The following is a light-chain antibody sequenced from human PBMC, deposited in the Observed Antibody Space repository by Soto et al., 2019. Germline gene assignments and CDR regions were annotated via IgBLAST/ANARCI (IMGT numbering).Light chain of an antibody. J-gene: IGLJ2*01. V-gene: IGLV1-40*01. CDR2: ANN. CDR3: QSYDSSLSGV. Sequence: QSVLTQPPSVSGAPGQRVTISCTGGSSKIGAGYDVHWYHQLPGTAPKLLIYANNNRPSGVPDRFSGSKSGTSASLAITGLQAEDEADYYCQSYDSSLSGVFGGGTKLTVL. CDR1: SSKIGAGYD.